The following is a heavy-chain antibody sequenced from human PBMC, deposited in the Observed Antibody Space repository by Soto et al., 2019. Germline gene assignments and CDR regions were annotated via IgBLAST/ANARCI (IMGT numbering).Heavy chain of an antibody. Sequence: GGSLRLSCAASGFTFSSYWMHWVRQAPGKGLVWVSRINSDGSSTSYADSVKGRFTISRDNAKNTLYLQMNSLRAEDTAVYYCARKAADYYYMDVWGKGTTVTVSS. CDR3: ARKAADYYYMDV. CDR1: GFTFSSYW. V-gene: IGHV3-74*01. CDR2: INSDGSST. D-gene: IGHD2-15*01. J-gene: IGHJ6*03.